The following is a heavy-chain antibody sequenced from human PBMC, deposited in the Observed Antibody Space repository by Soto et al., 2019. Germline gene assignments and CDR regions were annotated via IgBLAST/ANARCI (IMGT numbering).Heavy chain of an antibody. D-gene: IGHD6-19*01. CDR2: ISGSGGST. J-gene: IGHJ4*02. CDR3: AKDRRGAVAGSPDY. V-gene: IGHV3-23*01. Sequence: EVQLLESGGGLVQPGGSLRLSCAASGFTFSSYAMSWVRQAPGKGLEWVSAISGSGGSTYYADSVKGRFTISRDNSKSTLYLQMNSLRAEDTAVYYCAKDRRGAVAGSPDYWGQGTLVTVSS. CDR1: GFTFSSYA.